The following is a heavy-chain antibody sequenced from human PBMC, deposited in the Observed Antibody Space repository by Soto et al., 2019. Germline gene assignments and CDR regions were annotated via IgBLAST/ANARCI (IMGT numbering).Heavy chain of an antibody. J-gene: IGHJ5*02. CDR2: ISSSSSYI. V-gene: IGHV3-21*01. D-gene: IGHD3-10*01. CDR1: GFTFSSYS. CDR3: ARDTYYYGSGSYSP. Sequence: EVQLVESGGGLVKPGGSLRLSCAASGFTFSSYSMNWVRQAPGKGLEWVSSISSSSSYIYYADSVKGRFTISRDNAKNSLYLQMNRLRAEDAAVYYCARDTYYYGSGSYSPWGQGTLVTVSS.